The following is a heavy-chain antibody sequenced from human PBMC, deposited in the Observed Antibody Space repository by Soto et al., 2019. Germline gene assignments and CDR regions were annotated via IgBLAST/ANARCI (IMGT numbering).Heavy chain of an antibody. CDR1: GFTFSSYA. V-gene: IGHV3-30-3*01. D-gene: IGHD1-20*01. CDR3: ARDVGGYITGTNFDY. CDR2: ISYDGSNK. Sequence: QVQLVASGGGVVQPGRSLRLSCAASGFTFSSYAMHWVRQAPGKVLEWVAVISYDGSNKYYADSVKGLFTISRDNSKNTLYLQMNSLSAEDTAVYYCARDVGGYITGTNFDYWGQGTLVTVSS. J-gene: IGHJ4*02.